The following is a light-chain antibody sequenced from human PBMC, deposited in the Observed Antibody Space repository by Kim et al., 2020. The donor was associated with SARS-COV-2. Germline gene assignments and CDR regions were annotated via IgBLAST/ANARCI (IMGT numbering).Light chain of an antibody. CDR2: VAS. J-gene: IGKJ2*01. CDR3: QQYGSSPVT. V-gene: IGKV3-20*01. CDR1: QTVRSSY. Sequence: EIVLTQSPGTLSLSPGERATLSCRASQTVRSSYLAWYQQKPGQAPRLLIYVASSRPTGIPDRFSGSGSGTDFTLIISRLEPEDFAVYYCQQYGSSPVTFGQGTKLEI.